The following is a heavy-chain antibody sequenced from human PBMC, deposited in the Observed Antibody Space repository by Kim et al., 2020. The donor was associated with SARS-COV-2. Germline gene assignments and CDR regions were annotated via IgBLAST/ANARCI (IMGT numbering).Heavy chain of an antibody. Sequence: GGSLRLSCAASGFTFSSYWMHWVRQAPGKGLVWVSRINSDGSTTSYADSVKGRFTISRDNAKSTLYLQMNSLRAEDTAVYYCASRRYTGTYYYFDYWGQGTLVTVSS. V-gene: IGHV3-74*01. D-gene: IGHD1-26*01. CDR3: ASRRYTGTYYYFDY. CDR2: INSDGSTT. J-gene: IGHJ4*02. CDR1: GFTFSSYW.